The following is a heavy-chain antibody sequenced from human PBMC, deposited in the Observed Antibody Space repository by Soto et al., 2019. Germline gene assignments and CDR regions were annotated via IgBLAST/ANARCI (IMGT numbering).Heavy chain of an antibody. CDR1: GGSISSSSYY. CDR2: IYYSGST. J-gene: IGHJ5*02. Sequence: QLQLQESGPGLVKPSETLSLTCTVSGGSISSSSYYWGWIRQPPGKGLEWIGSIYYSGSTYYNPSLKSRVTISVDTAKNQFSLKLSSVTAADTAVYYCARVLRFLDWFDPWGQGTLVTVSS. D-gene: IGHD3-3*01. V-gene: IGHV4-39*01. CDR3: ARVLRFLDWFDP.